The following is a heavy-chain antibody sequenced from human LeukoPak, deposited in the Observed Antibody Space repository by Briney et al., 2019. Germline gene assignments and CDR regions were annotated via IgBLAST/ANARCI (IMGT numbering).Heavy chain of an antibody. Sequence: SETLSLTCTVSGYSISSGYYWGWIRQPPGEGLEWIGSIYHSGSTYYNPSLKSRVTISVDTSKNQFSLKLSSVTAADTAVYYCARALSHSSSWYGAVGYWGQGTLVTVSS. V-gene: IGHV4-38-2*02. D-gene: IGHD6-13*01. CDR3: ARALSHSSSWYGAVGY. CDR1: GYSISSGYY. CDR2: IYHSGST. J-gene: IGHJ4*02.